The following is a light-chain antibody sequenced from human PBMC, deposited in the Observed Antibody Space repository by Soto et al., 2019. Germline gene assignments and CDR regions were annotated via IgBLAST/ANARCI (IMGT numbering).Light chain of an antibody. J-gene: IGKJ1*01. CDR3: QQSYSTLST. CDR2: AAS. Sequence: DIQMTQSPSSLSASVGDRVTITCRASQSISSYLNWYQQKPGKAPKLLIYAASSLQSGVPSRFSGSGSGTDFTPTSSSLQPEDFATYYCQQSYSTLSTFGQGTKVEIK. CDR1: QSISSY. V-gene: IGKV1-39*01.